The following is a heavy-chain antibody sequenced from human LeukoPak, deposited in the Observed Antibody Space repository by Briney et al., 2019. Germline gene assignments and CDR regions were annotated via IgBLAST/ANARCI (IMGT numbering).Heavy chain of an antibody. J-gene: IGHJ5*02. D-gene: IGHD6-6*01. V-gene: IGHV1-2*02. CDR2: INTNSGGT. CDR3: ARGVVEQLVRGNWFDP. CDR1: GYTFTSYG. Sequence: ASVKVSCNASGYTFTSYGISWVRQAPGQGLEWMGWINTNSGGTNYAQKFQGRVTMTRDKSISTAYMELSRLRSDDTAVYYCARGVVEQLVRGNWFDPWGQGTLVTISS.